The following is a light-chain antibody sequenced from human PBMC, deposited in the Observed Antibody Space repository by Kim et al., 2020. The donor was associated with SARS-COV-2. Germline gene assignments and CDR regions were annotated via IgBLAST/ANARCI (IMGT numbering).Light chain of an antibody. V-gene: IGKV1-27*01. J-gene: IGKJ4*01. CDR3: QKYDSAPLT. CDR2: AAS. Sequence: ASGGDRVTITCRASQSIINYLDWYQQKPGKVPKLLIYAASTLQSGVPSRFSGSGSGTDFTLTISGLQPEDVATYYCQKYDSAPLTFGGGTKVDIK. CDR1: QSIINY.